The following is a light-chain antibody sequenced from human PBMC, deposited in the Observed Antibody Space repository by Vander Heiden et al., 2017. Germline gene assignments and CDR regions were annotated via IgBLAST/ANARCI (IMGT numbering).Light chain of an antibody. J-gene: IGKJ2*01. CDR1: QSVLYSSNNKNY. V-gene: IGKV4-1*01. CDR3: QQYYSTPYT. Sequence: DIVMTQSTDSLAVSLGGRANINCKTSQSVLYSSNNKNYLAWYQQKPGQPPRLLIYGASTRESGVPDRFSGSGSGTDFTLTISSLQAEDVAVYYCQQYYSTPYTFGQGTKLEIK. CDR2: GAS.